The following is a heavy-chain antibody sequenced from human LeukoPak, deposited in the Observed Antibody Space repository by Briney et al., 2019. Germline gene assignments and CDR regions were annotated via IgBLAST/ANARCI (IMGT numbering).Heavy chain of an antibody. CDR2: ISAYNGNT. CDR3: ARVEGRYGDLDY. J-gene: IGHJ4*02. CDR1: GYTFTSYG. V-gene: IGHV1-18*01. Sequence: GASVKVSCKASGYTFTSYGISWVRQAPGQGLEWMGWISAYNGNTNYAQKLQGRVTMTTDKSTSTAYMELSSLRSEDTAVYYCARVEGRYGDLDYWGQGTLVTVSS. D-gene: IGHD4-17*01.